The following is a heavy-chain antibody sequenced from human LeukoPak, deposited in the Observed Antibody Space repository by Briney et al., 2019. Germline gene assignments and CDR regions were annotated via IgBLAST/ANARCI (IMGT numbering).Heavy chain of an antibody. CDR1: GFTFSSYA. CDR2: ISGSGGST. J-gene: IGHJ4*02. Sequence: GGSLRLSCAASGFTFSSYAMSWVRQAPGKGLEWVSAISGSGGSTYYADSVKGRFTISRDNSKNTLYPQMNSLRAEDTAVYYCAKDVMVQQLVRGGTFDYWGQGTLVTVSS. V-gene: IGHV3-23*01. D-gene: IGHD6-13*01. CDR3: AKDVMVQQLVRGGTFDY.